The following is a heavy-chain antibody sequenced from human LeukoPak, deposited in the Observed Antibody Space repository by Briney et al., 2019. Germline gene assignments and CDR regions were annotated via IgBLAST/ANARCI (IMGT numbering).Heavy chain of an antibody. Sequence: GGSLRLSCAASGFTFSYYAIHWVRQAPGKGLEWVAFIRYDGTNKNYADSVKGRLTISRDNSKNTLYLQMNSLRAEDTAVYYCAKARTRGYSYGSFDYWGQGTLVTVSS. CDR2: IRYDGTNK. J-gene: IGHJ4*02. CDR1: GFTFSYYA. D-gene: IGHD5-18*01. CDR3: AKARTRGYSYGSFDY. V-gene: IGHV3-30*02.